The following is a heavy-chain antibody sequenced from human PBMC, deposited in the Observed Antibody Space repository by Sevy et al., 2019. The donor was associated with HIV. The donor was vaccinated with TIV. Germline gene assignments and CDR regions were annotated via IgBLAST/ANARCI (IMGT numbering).Heavy chain of an antibody. V-gene: IGHV3-11*06. CDR3: ARVQGIAARPDYYFDY. J-gene: IGHJ4*02. D-gene: IGHD6-6*01. CDR1: GFTFSDYY. Sequence: GGSLRLSCAASGFTFSDYYMSWIRQAPGKGLEWVSYISSSSSYTKYADSVKGRFTISRDNAKNSLYLQMNSLRAEDTAVYYCARVQGIAARPDYYFDYWGQGTLVTVSS. CDR2: ISSSSSYT.